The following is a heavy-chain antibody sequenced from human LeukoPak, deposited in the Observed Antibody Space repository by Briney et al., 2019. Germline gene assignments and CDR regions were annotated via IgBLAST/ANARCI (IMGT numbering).Heavy chain of an antibody. D-gene: IGHD3-22*01. J-gene: IGHJ4*02. CDR3: ARASGEYYDSSGILSVAGVFDY. CDR2: IKQDGSEK. CDR1: GFTFSSYW. V-gene: IGHV3-7*01. Sequence: QTGGSLSLSCAASGFTFSSYWMSWVRQAPGKGLEWVANIKQDGSEKYYVDSVKGRFTISRDNAKNSLYLQMNSLRAEDTAVYYCARASGEYYDSSGILSVAGVFDYWGQGTLVTVSS.